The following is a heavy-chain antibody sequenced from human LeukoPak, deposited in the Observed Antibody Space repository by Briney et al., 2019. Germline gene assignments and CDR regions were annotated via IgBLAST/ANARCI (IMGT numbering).Heavy chain of an antibody. Sequence: GGSLRLSCAASGFTFSSYAMSWVRQAPGKGLEWVSAISGSGGSTYYADSVKGRFTISRDNSKNTLYLQMSSLRAEDTAVYYCAKGPIVVVPAAIIDWGQGTLVTVSS. CDR1: GFTFSSYA. CDR3: AKGPIVVVPAAIID. V-gene: IGHV3-23*01. J-gene: IGHJ4*02. CDR2: ISGSGGST. D-gene: IGHD2-2*01.